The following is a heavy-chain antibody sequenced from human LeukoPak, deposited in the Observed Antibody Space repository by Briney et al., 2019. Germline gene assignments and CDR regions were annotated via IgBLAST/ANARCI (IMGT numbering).Heavy chain of an antibody. J-gene: IGHJ6*03. V-gene: IGHV4-34*01. CDR1: GGSFSGYY. CDR3: ARRKYYYDSSGYYSYYYYYMDV. D-gene: IGHD3-22*01. Sequence: SETLSLTCAVYGGSFSGYYWSWIRQPPGKGLEWIGEINHSGSTNYNPSLKSRVTISVDTSKNQFSLKLSSVTAADTAVYYCARRKYYYDSSGYYSYYYYYMDVWGKGTTVTISS. CDR2: INHSGST.